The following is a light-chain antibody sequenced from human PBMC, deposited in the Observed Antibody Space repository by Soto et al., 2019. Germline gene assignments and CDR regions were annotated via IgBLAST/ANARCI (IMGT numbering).Light chain of an antibody. Sequence: AIQMAQSPSSLSASVGDRVAITCRASQGIRNDLGWYQQKPGKAPKLLIYAASSLQSGVPSRFSGSGSGTDFTLTISSLEPEDFAVYYCQQRSKWPITFGQGTRLEIK. J-gene: IGKJ5*01. CDR3: QQRSKWPIT. V-gene: IGKV1-6*01. CDR2: AAS. CDR1: QGIRND.